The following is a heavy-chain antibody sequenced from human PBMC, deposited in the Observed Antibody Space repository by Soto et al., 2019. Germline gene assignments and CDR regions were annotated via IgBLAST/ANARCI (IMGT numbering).Heavy chain of an antibody. CDR3: ARNRTGALFDY. V-gene: IGHV4-38-2*01. Sequence: SETLSLTCGVSGQSIRSGSYWGWIRQPPGKGLQWIGSVYHSGSTHYNPSLRSRVTISVDTSKNYFSLRLTSVTAADTAIYYCARNRTGALFDYWGQGAPVTVSS. D-gene: IGHD1-26*01. J-gene: IGHJ4*02. CDR1: GQSIRSGSY. CDR2: VYHSGST.